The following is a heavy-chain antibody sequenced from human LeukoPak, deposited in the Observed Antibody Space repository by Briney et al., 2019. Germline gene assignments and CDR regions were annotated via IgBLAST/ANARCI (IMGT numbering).Heavy chain of an antibody. D-gene: IGHD6-13*01. CDR1: GDSVSSNSAV. Sequence: SQTLSLTCAISGDSVSSNSAVWNWIRQSPSRGLEWLGRTYYRSRWYNDYAVSVKSRISVNPDTSKNQLSLQLNSVTPEDTAVYYCTRGGAAAGFDFWGQGTLVTVSS. J-gene: IGHJ4*02. CDR3: TRGGAAAGFDF. CDR2: TYYRSRWYN. V-gene: IGHV6-1*01.